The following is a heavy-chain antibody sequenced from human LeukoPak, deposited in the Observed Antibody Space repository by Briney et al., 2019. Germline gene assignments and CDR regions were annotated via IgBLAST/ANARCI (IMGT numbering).Heavy chain of an antibody. CDR2: IYHSGST. CDR1: GYSISSGYY. D-gene: IGHD5-18*01. CDR3: AKSSYSIFDY. Sequence: PSETLSLTCTVSGYSISSGYYWGWIRQPPGKGLEWIGSIYHSGSTYYNPSLKSRVTISVDTSKNQFSLKLSSVTAADTAVYYCAKSSYSIFDYWGQGALVTVSS. J-gene: IGHJ4*02. V-gene: IGHV4-38-2*02.